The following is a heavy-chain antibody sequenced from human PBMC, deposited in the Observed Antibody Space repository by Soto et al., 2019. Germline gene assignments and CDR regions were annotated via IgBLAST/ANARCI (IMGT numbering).Heavy chain of an antibody. J-gene: IGHJ4*02. CDR2: IIGSGGRT. V-gene: IGHV3-23*01. D-gene: IGHD6-19*01. Sequence: LRLSCAASGFTFSSYAMSWVRQAPGQGLEWVSAIIGSGGRTHYADSVKGRFTISRDNSKNTLYLQMNSLRAEDTAVYYCAGVTGYSSGWIDLDYWGQGTLVTVSS. CDR3: AGVTGYSSGWIDLDY. CDR1: GFTFSSYA.